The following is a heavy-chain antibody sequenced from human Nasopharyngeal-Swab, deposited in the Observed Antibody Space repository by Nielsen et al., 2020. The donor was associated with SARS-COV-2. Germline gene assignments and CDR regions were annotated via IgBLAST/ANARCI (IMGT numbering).Heavy chain of an antibody. CDR2: TSSRSGDI. D-gene: IGHD6-13*01. V-gene: IGHV3-21*01. Sequence: VRQMPGKGLEWVSSTSSRSGDISYTDSVKGRFSISRDNAKNSLYLQMNSLRVEDTAVYYCARDPEGIFDHWGQGALVTVSS. CDR3: ARDPEGIFDH. J-gene: IGHJ4*02.